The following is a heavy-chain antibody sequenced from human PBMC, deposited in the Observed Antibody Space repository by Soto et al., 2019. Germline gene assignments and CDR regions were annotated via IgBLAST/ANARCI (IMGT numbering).Heavy chain of an antibody. Sequence: QVQLVQSGAEVKKPGASVKVSCKASGNTFSNYYIHWVRQAPGQGLEWMGTINPSGGHTTYAQKFLGRVTMTRDTSTSKHYMELTSLRSEDTAVYYCARGGHVVVVTAAFDYWGQGTLVTVSS. D-gene: IGHD2-21*02. CDR2: INPSGGHT. J-gene: IGHJ4*02. V-gene: IGHV1-46*03. CDR3: ARGGHVVVVTAAFDY. CDR1: GNTFSNYY.